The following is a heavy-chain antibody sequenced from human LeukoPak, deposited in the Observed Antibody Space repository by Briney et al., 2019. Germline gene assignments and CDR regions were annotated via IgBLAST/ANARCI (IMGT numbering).Heavy chain of an antibody. Sequence: AGGSLRLSCAASGFTFSTYAMSWVRQAPGKGLEWVSYISSSSGTIYYADSVKGRFTISRDNAKNSLYLQMNSLRDEDTAVYYCARGLDYWGQGTLVTVSS. CDR3: ARGLDY. CDR2: ISSSSGTI. J-gene: IGHJ4*02. CDR1: GFTFSTYA. V-gene: IGHV3-48*02.